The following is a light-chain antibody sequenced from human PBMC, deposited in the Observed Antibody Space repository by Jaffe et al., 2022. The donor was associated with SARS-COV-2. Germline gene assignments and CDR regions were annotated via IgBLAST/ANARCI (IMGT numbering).Light chain of an antibody. J-gene: IGKJ1*01. CDR1: QDLLYSSNNRNS. CDR3: QQYYNTPWT. Sequence: DIVMTQSPDSLSVSLGERATINCKSSQDLLYSSNNRNSLAWYQQKPGQPPKLLIYWASTRESGVPDRFSGSGSGTGFTLTISNLQAEDVAVYYCQQYYNTPWTFGQGTKVEIK. V-gene: IGKV4-1*01. CDR2: WAS.